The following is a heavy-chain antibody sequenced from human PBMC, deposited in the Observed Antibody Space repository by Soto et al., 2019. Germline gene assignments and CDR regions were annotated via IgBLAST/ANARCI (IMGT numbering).Heavy chain of an antibody. CDR2: ISYSSSTI. D-gene: IGHD6-19*01. J-gene: IGHJ4*02. V-gene: IGHV3-48*02. Sequence: IRSVRQAPGKGLEWVSYISYSSSTIYFADSVKGRFTISRDNAKESLYLQMNSLRDEDTAVYYCARRTPRSCGWQHFDYWGQGP. CDR3: ARRTPRSCGWQHFDY.